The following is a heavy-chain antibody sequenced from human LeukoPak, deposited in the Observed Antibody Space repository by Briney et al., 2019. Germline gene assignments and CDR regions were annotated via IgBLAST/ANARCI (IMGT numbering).Heavy chain of an antibody. CDR3: AKGRTLVGGSTRSYDY. Sequence: GGSLRLSCAASGFTFSSYSMNWVRQAPGKGLEWVSCVSSSSRYIYYADSVKGRFTISRDNYKNTLYLQMNSLRVEDTAVYYCAKGRTLVGGSTRSYDYWGQGTLVTVSS. V-gene: IGHV3-21*04. J-gene: IGHJ4*02. D-gene: IGHD1-26*01. CDR2: VSSSSRYI. CDR1: GFTFSSYS.